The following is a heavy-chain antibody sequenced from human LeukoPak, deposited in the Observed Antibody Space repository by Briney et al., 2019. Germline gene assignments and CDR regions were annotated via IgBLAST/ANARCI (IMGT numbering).Heavy chain of an antibody. CDR1: DGSISSNSYY. J-gene: IGHJ4*01. Sequence: SETLSLTCTVSDGSISSNSYYWGWIPQPPGKGLEWIANIYYTRNTYYNPFLKSRVTISVDTSKNQFSLKLRSVTAADTAVYYCARARRQWLVGANIRGDNPPYYYDYWGHGILVTVSS. D-gene: IGHD6-19*01. V-gene: IGHV4-39*07. CDR3: ARARRQWLVGANIRGDNPPYYYDY. CDR2: IYYTRNT.